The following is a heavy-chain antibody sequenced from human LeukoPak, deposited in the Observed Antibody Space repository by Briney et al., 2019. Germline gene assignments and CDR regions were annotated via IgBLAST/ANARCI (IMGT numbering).Heavy chain of an antibody. CDR1: GVSVGSGDYF. V-gene: IGHV4-30-4*08. Sequence: ALETLSLTCTVSGVSVGSGDYFWSWIRQPPGKGLEWIGYIYFSGSTDSNPSLESRVTVSIDTSKNQFSLKLRSVTAADTAVYYCTRNARPDYWGQGLLVTVSS. D-gene: IGHD1-14*01. J-gene: IGHJ4*02. CDR3: TRNARPDY. CDR2: IYFSGST.